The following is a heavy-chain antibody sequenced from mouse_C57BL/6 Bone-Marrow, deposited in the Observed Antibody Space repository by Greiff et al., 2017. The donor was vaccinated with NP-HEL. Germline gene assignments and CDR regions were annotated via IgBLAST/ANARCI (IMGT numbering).Heavy chain of an antibody. CDR3: ARRITTVVAPYAMDY. V-gene: IGHV5-17*01. CDR2: ISSGSSTI. CDR1: GFTFSDYG. Sequence: EVQRVESGGGLVKPGGSLKLSCAASGFTFSDYGMHWVRQAPEKGLEWVAYISSGSSTIYYADTVKGRFTISRDNAKNTLFLQMTSLRSEDTAMYYCARRITTVVAPYAMDYWGQGTSVTVSS. J-gene: IGHJ4*01. D-gene: IGHD1-1*01.